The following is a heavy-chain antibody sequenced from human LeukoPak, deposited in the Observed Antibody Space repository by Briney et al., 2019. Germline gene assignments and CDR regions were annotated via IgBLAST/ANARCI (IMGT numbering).Heavy chain of an antibody. V-gene: IGHV4-34*01. J-gene: IGHJ5*02. CDR1: GGSFSGYY. D-gene: IGHD2-8*01. CDR3: ASSMVYGRWFDP. Sequence: PSETLSLTCAVYGGSFSGYYWSWIRQPPGKGLEWVGEINHSGSTNYNLSLKSRVTISVDTSKNQFSLKLSSVTAADTAVYYCASSMVYGRWFDPWGQGTLVTVPS. CDR2: INHSGST.